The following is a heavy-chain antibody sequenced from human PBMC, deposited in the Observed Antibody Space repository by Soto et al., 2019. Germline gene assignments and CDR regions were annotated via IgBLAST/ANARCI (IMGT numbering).Heavy chain of an antibody. Sequence: PGGYPRLSSSASGFTFSSHEMNWVRQAPGKGLEWVSSISSSSSYIYYADSVKGRFTISRDNAKNSLYLQMNSLRAEDTAVYYCARDSLRFVRSMFRGVNTQPDERGQRT. V-gene: IGHV3-21*01. J-gene: IGHJ4*02. CDR2: ISSSSSYI. D-gene: IGHD3-10*01. CDR3: ARDSLRFVRSMFRGVNTQPDE. CDR1: GFTFSSHE.